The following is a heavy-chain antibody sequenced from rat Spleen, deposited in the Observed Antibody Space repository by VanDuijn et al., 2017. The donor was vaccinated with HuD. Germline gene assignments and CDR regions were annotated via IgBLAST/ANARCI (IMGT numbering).Heavy chain of an antibody. CDR2: ISYDGSST. J-gene: IGHJ2*01. D-gene: IGHD1-11*01. Sequence: EVQLVESGGGLVQPGRSMKLSCAASGLSFSNYDMAWVRQAPKKGLDWVAIISYDGSSTYYRDSVKGRFTISRDNAKSTLYLQMDSLRSEDTATYYCARRHYGYTDYFDYWGQGVMVTVSS. CDR1: GLSFSNYD. CDR3: ARRHYGYTDYFDY. V-gene: IGHV5-7*01.